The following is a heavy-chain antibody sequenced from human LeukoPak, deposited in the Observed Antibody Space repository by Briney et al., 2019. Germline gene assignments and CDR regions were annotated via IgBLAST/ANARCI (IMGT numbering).Heavy chain of an antibody. Sequence: SVKVSCTASVGTSSSYAISWVRQAPGQGLECMGGIIPIFGTANYAQKFQGRVTITADESTSTAYMELSSLRSEDTAVYYCARAAKKVDDILTGYPFDYWGQGTLVTVSS. CDR3: ARAAKKVDDILTGYPFDY. D-gene: IGHD3-9*01. CDR2: IIPIFGTA. V-gene: IGHV1-69*01. CDR1: VGTSSSYA. J-gene: IGHJ4*02.